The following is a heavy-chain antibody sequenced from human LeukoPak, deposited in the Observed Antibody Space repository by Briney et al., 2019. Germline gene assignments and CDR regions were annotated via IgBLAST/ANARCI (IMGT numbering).Heavy chain of an antibody. CDR2: ISSSSSTI. V-gene: IGHV3-48*04. D-gene: IGHD3-10*01. J-gene: IGHJ3*02. CDR1: GFTFSSYS. CDR3: ACLVRGVKIDAFDI. Sequence: GGSLRLSCAASGFTFSSYSMNWVRQAPGKGLEWVSYISSSSSTIYYADSVKGRFTISRDNAKNSLYLQMNSLRAEDTAVYYCACLVRGVKIDAFDIWGQGTMVTVSS.